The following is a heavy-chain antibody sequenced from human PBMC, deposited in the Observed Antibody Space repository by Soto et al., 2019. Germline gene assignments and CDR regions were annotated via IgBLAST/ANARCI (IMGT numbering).Heavy chain of an antibody. CDR3: ARSFYDFWSGYQIYYYYYMDV. V-gene: IGHV3-66*01. Sequence: PGGSLRLSCAASGFTVSSNYMSWVRQAPGKGLEWVSVIYSGGSTYYADSVKGRFTISRDNSKNTLYLQMNSLRAEDTAVYYCARSFYDFWSGYQIYYYYYMDVWGKGTTVTVSS. J-gene: IGHJ6*03. D-gene: IGHD3-3*01. CDR2: IYSGGST. CDR1: GFTVSSNY.